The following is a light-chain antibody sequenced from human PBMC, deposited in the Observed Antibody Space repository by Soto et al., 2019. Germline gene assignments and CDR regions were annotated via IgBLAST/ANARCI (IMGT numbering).Light chain of an antibody. J-gene: IGKJ1*01. CDR3: QQLNSYPWT. V-gene: IGKV1-9*01. Sequence: DIQLTQSPSFLSASVGDRVPITCRASQGISSYLAWYQHKPGKAPKVLIYGASTLQSGVPSRFSGSGSGTEFTLTISSLQPEDFATYYCQQLNSYPWTFGQGTKVEIK. CDR2: GAS. CDR1: QGISSY.